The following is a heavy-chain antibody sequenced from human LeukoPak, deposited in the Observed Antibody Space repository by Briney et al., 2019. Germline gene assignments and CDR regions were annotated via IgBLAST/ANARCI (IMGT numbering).Heavy chain of an antibody. Sequence: PSQTLSLTCTVSGGSISSGSYYWSWIRQPAGKGLEWIGRIYTSGSTNYNPSLKSRVTISVDTSKNQFSLKLSSVTAADTAVYYCATHPVHDYSNYFSRRLMENWGQGTLVTVSS. V-gene: IGHV4-61*02. CDR1: GGSISSGSYY. D-gene: IGHD4-11*01. CDR2: IYTSGST. J-gene: IGHJ4*02. CDR3: ATHPVHDYSNYFSRRLMEN.